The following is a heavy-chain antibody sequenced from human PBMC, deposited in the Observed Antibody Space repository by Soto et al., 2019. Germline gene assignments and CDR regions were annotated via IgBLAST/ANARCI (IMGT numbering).Heavy chain of an antibody. D-gene: IGHD6-19*01. V-gene: IGHV3-53*01. CDR1: GFTVSINY. CDR3: ARFAVALLPYYFDY. J-gene: IGHJ4*02. Sequence: GGSLRLSCAASGFTVSINYMTWVRQAPGKGLEWVAVIYSGGSTYYADSVKGRFTISRDNSKNTLFLQMSSLRAEDTAVYYCARFAVALLPYYFDYWGQGTLVTVSS. CDR2: IYSGGST.